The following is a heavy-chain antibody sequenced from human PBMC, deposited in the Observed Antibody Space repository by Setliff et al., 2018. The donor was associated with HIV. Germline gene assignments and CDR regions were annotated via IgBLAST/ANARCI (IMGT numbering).Heavy chain of an antibody. D-gene: IGHD3-22*01. CDR2: IYISGST. J-gene: IGHJ4*02. CDR3: ARTPEDYDQYFFDR. CDR1: GDSISGYY. Sequence: PSETLSLTCTVSGDSISGYYWSWIRQPPGKGLEWIGYIYISGSTNYNPSLRSRVTISADTPKNQFSLKLSSVTAADTAVYYCARTPEDYDQYFFDRWGQGTLVTVSS. V-gene: IGHV4-4*09.